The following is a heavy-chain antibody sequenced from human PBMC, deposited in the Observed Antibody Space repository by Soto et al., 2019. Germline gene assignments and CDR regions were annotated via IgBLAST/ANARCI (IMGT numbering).Heavy chain of an antibody. CDR2: IKEDGSEK. CDR3: AVNFEPNYGSSWVHP. Sequence: QPGGSLSLSCTGSGFTFSSYWMSWVRQAPGKGLKWVANIKEDGSEKNYVDSVQGRFTISRDNAKNILYLQMNSLRADDTAVYYCAVNFEPNYGSSWVHPWGQGAPVTVSS. V-gene: IGHV3-7*01. D-gene: IGHD6-13*01. CDR1: GFTFSSYW. J-gene: IGHJ5*02.